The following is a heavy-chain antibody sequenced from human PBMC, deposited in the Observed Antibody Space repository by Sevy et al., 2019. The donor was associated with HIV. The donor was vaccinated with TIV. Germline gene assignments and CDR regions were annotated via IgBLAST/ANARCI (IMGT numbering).Heavy chain of an antibody. J-gene: IGHJ6*02. CDR2: ISYNGVSK. V-gene: IGHV3-30*03. CDR3: ARDFTGFYGMDV. D-gene: IGHD3-9*01. Sequence: GGSLRLSCAASGFTFTTYGMHWVRQAPGKGLEWVAVISYNGVSKFYTDSVKGRFTISRDNSKSTQYLQMNSLRVEDTTVYYCARDFTGFYGMDVWGQGTTVTVSS. CDR1: GFTFTTYG.